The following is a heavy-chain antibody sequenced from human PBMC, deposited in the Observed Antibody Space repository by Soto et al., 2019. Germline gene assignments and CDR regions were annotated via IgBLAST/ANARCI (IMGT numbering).Heavy chain of an antibody. CDR2: INHSGST. J-gene: IGHJ5*02. CDR1: GGSFSGYY. V-gene: IGHV4-34*01. D-gene: IGHD3-3*01. CDR3: ARNSITIFGVAKRRFDP. Sequence: SETLSLTCAVYGGSFSGYYWSWIRQPPGKGLEWIGEINHSGSTNYNPSLKSRVTISVDTSKNQFSLKLSSVTAADTAVYYCARNSITIFGVAKRRFDPWGQGTLVTVSS.